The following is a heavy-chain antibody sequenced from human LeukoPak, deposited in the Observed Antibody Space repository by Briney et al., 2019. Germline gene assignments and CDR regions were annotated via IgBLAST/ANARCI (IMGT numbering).Heavy chain of an antibody. CDR1: VGYISSYY. CDR2: VFYSGST. V-gene: IGHV4-59*01. Sequence: SETLSLTCAVSVGYISSYYWTWIRQSPGKGLEGIGNVFYSGSTNYNPSLKSRVTISIDTSKNHFSLKLTSVTAADTAVYFCASGTVSGVIAPHSFHYWGRGTLVTVSS. J-gene: IGHJ4*01. D-gene: IGHD3-16*02. CDR3: ASGTVSGVIAPHSFHY.